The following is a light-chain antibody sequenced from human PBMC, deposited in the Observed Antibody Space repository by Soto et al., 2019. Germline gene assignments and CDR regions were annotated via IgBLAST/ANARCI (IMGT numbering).Light chain of an antibody. CDR1: ENIFKF. J-gene: IGKJ4*01. CDR3: QRYHSQSIT. V-gene: IGKV1-5*01. CDR2: AAS. Sequence: DILLIQSPATLSASVGDRITITCRASENIFKFLAWYQQRSGSAPNLFIYAASDLVRVVPSRFSGSGSGTEFTLTIDNLQPNDSATYFCQRYHSQSITVGGGTQVDVK.